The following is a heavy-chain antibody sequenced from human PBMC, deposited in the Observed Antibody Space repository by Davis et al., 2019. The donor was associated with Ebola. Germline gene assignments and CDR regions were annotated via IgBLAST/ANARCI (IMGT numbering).Heavy chain of an antibody. D-gene: IGHD5-12*01. CDR1: GFPFSSYS. J-gene: IGHJ6*02. V-gene: IGHV3-21*01. CDR2: ISSSSSYI. Sequence: GESLKILCAASGFPFSSYSMNWVRQAPGKGLEWVSSISSSSSYIYYADSVKGRFTISRDNAKNSLYLQMNSLRAEDTAMYYCARGEYSGYDWPVSAYNYGMDVWGQGTTVTVSS. CDR3: ARGEYSGYDWPVSAYNYGMDV.